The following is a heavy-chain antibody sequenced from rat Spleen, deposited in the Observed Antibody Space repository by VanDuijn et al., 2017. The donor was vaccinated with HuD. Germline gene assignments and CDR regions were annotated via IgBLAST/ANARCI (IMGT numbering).Heavy chain of an antibody. CDR2: ISNDDRHT. V-gene: IGHV5-7*01. D-gene: IGHD1-2*01. CDR3: TRHFSPADYYSSFPVLY. J-gene: IGHJ3*01. CDR1: GFTFSDYN. Sequence: EVQLVESGGGLVQPGGSLKLSCVASGFTFSDYNMAWVRQAPKKGLEWVAIISNDDRHTYYRDSVKGRFTISRDNAKSTLYLQMDSLRSEDTATYYCTRHFSPADYYSSFPVLYWGQGTLVTVSS.